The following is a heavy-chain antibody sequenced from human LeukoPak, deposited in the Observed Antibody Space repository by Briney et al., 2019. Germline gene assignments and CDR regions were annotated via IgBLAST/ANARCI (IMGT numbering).Heavy chain of an antibody. CDR3: AEGVVVDY. Sequence: PGGSLRLSCAVSGFSFSSYAMHWVRQAPGKGLEWVAVISYDGSNKYYADSVKGRFTISRDNSKNTLYLQMNSLRAEDTAVYYCAEGVVVDYWGQGTLVTVSS. V-gene: IGHV3-30*18. CDR1: GFSFSSYA. J-gene: IGHJ4*02. CDR2: ISYDGSNK. D-gene: IGHD2-2*01.